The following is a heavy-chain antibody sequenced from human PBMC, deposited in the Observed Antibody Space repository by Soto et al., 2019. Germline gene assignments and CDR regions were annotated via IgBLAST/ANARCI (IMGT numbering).Heavy chain of an antibody. CDR2: INPSGGST. D-gene: IGHD6-25*01. V-gene: IGHV1-46*01. CDR1: GYTFTSYY. CDR3: ARGAEYSSGWDGFHY. Sequence: ASVKVSCKGSGYTFTSYYMHWVRQAPGQGLEWMGTINPSGGSTKYAQKFQGRVTMTSDTSTRTLYMEVSSLRSEDTAVYYCARGAEYSSGWDGFHYWGQGTQVTVSS. J-gene: IGHJ4*02.